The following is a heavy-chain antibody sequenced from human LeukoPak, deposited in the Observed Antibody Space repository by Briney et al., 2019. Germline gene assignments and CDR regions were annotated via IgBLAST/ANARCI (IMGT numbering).Heavy chain of an antibody. V-gene: IGHV1-2*02. D-gene: IGHD6-13*01. CDR3: ARDIVAAAGTNPFDY. J-gene: IGHJ4*02. CDR1: GYTFTGYY. CDR2: INPNSGGT. Sequence: GASVKVSCKASGYTFTGYYMHWVRQAPGQGLEWMGWINPNSGGTNYAQKFQGRVTMTRDTSISTAYMELSRLRSDDTAVYYCARDIVAAAGTNPFDYWGQGTLVTVPS.